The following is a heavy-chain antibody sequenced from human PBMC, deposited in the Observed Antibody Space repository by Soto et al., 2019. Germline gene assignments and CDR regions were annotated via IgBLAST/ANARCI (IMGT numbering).Heavy chain of an antibody. V-gene: IGHV5-10-1*01. J-gene: IGHJ4*02. CDR3: ASKPYNWNTWMVY. Sequence: PGESLKISCKGSGYSFTSYWIGWVRQMPGKGLEWMGRIDPSDSYTNYSPSFQGHVTISADKSISTAYLQWSRLKASDTAMYYCASKPYNWNTWMVYWGPGILVTVSS. CDR2: IDPSDSYT. D-gene: IGHD1-1*01. CDR1: GYSFTSYW.